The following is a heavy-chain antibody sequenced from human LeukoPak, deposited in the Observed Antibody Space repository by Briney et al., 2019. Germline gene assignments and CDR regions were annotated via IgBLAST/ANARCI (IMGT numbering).Heavy chain of an antibody. D-gene: IGHD3-22*01. Sequence: GGSLRLSCAASGFTFSSYAMHWVRQALGKGLEWVAVISYDGSNKYYADSVKGRFTISRDNSKNTLYLQMSSLRAEDTAVYYCARSAMIVVVTTLDYWGQGTLVTVSS. CDR3: ARSAMIVVVTTLDY. J-gene: IGHJ4*02. CDR2: ISYDGSNK. CDR1: GFTFSSYA. V-gene: IGHV3-30-3*01.